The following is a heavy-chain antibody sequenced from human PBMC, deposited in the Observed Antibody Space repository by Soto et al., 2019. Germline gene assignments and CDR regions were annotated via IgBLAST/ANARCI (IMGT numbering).Heavy chain of an antibody. V-gene: IGHV1-69*12. Sequence: QVQLVQSGAEVKKPGSSVKVSCKVSGGTFSNYAIDWVRLAPGHGLEWMGGIVPIFGTTYYTQKFQGRATTLADDSTTTAYLEMSSLRSEDTAIYYCARVEAVAGLYNYPGLDVWGQGTAVTVSS. CDR1: GGTFSNYA. CDR2: IVPIFGTT. CDR3: ARVEAVAGLYNYPGLDV. J-gene: IGHJ6*02. D-gene: IGHD6-19*01.